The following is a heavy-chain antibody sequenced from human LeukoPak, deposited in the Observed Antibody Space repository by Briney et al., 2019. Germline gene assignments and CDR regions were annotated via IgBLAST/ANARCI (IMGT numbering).Heavy chain of an antibody. Sequence: GGSLRLSCAASGFTFSGSAMHWVRQASGKGLEWVGRIRSKANGYATAYAASVKGRFTISRDDSKNTAYLRMNSLKTEDTAVYYCTRHSPYGYFDYWGQGTLVTVSS. V-gene: IGHV3-73*01. CDR2: IRSKANGYAT. CDR3: TRHSPYGYFDY. D-gene: IGHD4-17*01. CDR1: GFTFSGSA. J-gene: IGHJ4*02.